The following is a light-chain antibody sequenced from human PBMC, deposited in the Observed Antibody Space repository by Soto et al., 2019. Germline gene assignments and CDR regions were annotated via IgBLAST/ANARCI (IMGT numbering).Light chain of an antibody. Sequence: DIQMTQSPSSLSASVGDRVTITCRASQDIRNYLNWYHQEPGKAPNLLICTASSLQSGVPSRFSGSGSGTDFTLTITSLQPEELGAFYWPQSFSTPLTFGGGTKVESK. V-gene: IGKV1-39*01. CDR1: QDIRNY. CDR3: PQSFSTPLT. CDR2: TAS. J-gene: IGKJ4*01.